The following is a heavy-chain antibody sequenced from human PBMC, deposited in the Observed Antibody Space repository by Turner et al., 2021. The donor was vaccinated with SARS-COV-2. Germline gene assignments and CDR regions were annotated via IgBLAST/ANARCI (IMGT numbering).Heavy chain of an antibody. J-gene: IGHJ6*02. CDR1: GGSISSYY. V-gene: IGHV4-59*08. D-gene: IGHD3-9*01. CDR2: IYYSGIT. CDR3: ARQGVYDILNGYTDYYYGMDV. Sequence: QVQLQESGPGLVKPSETLSLTCTVSGGSISSYYWSWIRQPPGKGLEWIGYIYYSGITNYNPSLKSRVTISVDTSKNQFSLKLSSVTAADTAVYYCARQGVYDILNGYTDYYYGMDVWGQGTTVTVSS.